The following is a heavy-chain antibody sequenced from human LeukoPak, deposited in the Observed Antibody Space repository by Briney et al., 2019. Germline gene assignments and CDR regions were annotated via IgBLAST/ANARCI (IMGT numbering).Heavy chain of an antibody. V-gene: IGHV3-9*03. CDR1: GFTFDDYA. CDR3: AKGERVVVASTALDY. D-gene: IGHD2-15*01. J-gene: IGHJ4*02. CDR2: ISWNGGTI. Sequence: PGGSLRLSCEASGFTFDDYAMYWVRQAPGKGLEWVSGISWNGGTIGYADSVKGRFTISRDNAKNSLYLQMNTLRVEDMAVYYCAKGERVVVASTALDYWGQGTLVTVSS.